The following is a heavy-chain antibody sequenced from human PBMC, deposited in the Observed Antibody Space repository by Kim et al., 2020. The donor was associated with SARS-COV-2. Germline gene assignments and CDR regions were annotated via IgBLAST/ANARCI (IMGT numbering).Heavy chain of an antibody. CDR3: ARDWHPLWGDADTAGVLGY. J-gene: IGHJ4*02. D-gene: IGHD3-16*01. Sequence: SETLSLTCNVSDGSIKSGGFYWSWVRQHPGKGLEWIGYIYYNGNPYYNPSFKSRVTISVAASKRHFSLKLSSVTAADTAVYYCARDWHPLWGDADTAGVLGYWGRGILVTVSS. V-gene: IGHV4-31*03. CDR1: DGSIKSGGFY. CDR2: IYYNGNP.